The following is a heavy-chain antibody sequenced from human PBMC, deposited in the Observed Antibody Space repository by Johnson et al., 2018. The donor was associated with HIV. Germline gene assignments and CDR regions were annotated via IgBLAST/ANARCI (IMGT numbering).Heavy chain of an antibody. CDR3: ARDCSYGSNDAFDI. V-gene: IGHV3-33*08. J-gene: IGHJ3*02. CDR1: GFTFSSYA. Sequence: QMQLVESGGGVVQPGRSLRLSCAASGFTFSSYAMHWVRQAPGKGLEWVSFIRYDGTNKYYADSVKGRFTISRDNSENTLYLQMNSLRAEDTAVYYCARDCSYGSNDAFDIWGQGTMVTVSS. D-gene: IGHD5-18*01. CDR2: IRYDGTNK.